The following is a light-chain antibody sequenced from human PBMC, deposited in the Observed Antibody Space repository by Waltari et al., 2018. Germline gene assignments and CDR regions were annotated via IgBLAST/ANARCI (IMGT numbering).Light chain of an antibody. J-gene: IGLJ3*02. Sequence: QSVLTQPPSMSGAPGQKVTIPCPGGSSNFGAGSAFHWYQQFPGAAPRLLIFGNTNRASGVPGRFSGSKSGTSASLAIAGLQSEDEAVYYCQSFDSDLSASVFGGGTKLTVL. CDR3: QSFDSDLSASV. CDR2: GNT. V-gene: IGLV1-40*01. CDR1: SSNFGAGSA.